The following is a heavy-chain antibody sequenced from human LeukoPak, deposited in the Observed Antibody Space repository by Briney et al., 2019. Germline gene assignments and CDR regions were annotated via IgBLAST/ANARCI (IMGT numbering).Heavy chain of an antibody. CDR2: IYYSGST. J-gene: IGHJ6*02. Sequence: SETLSLTCTVSGGSISSYYWSWIRQPPGKGLEWIGYIYYSGSTNYNPSLKSRVALSVDPSKNQFSLKLNSVTAADTAVYYCARGTRGSQGSGMDVRGQGTTVTVSS. CDR3: ARGTRGSQGSGMDV. V-gene: IGHV4-59*01. D-gene: IGHD1-26*01. CDR1: GGSISSYY.